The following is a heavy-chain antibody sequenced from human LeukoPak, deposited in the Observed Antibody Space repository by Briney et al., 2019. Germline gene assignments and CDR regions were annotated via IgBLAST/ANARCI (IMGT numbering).Heavy chain of an antibody. D-gene: IGHD2-2*01. CDR1: GGTFSSYA. CDR2: IIPIFGTA. V-gene: IGHV1-69*13. J-gene: IGHJ4*02. Sequence: GASVKVSCKASGGTFSSYAISWVRQAPGQGLEWMGGIIPIFGTANYAQKFQGRVTITADESTSTAYMELRSLRSDDTAVYYCARDVFAGKYCSSTSCYRSFFDYWGQGTLVTVSS. CDR3: ARDVFAGKYCSSTSCYRSFFDY.